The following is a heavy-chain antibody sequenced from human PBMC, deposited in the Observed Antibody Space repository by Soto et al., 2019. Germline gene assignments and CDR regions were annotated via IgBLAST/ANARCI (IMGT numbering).Heavy chain of an antibody. V-gene: IGHV3-23*01. D-gene: IGHD3-10*01. CDR3: AKPYGPPSFDY. CDR1: GFTFSNFA. Sequence: PGGSLRLSCGASGFTFSNFAMSWVRQAPGKGLEWVSAIISGSGSRTYYADSVKGRFNISRDNSKNTLYLQMNSLRAEDTAVYYCAKPYGPPSFDYWGQGTLVTVSS. CDR2: IISGSGSRT. J-gene: IGHJ4*02.